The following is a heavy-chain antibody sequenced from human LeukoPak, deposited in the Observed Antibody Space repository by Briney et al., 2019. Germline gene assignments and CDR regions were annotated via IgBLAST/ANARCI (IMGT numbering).Heavy chain of an antibody. Sequence: SETLSLTCTVSGGSISSSSYYWGWIRQPPGKGLEWIGSIYYSGSTYYNPSLKSRVTISVDTSKKQFSLRLSSVTAADTAVYYCARHWLDSGTPDRFDYWGQGTLVTVSS. CDR1: GGSISSSSYY. J-gene: IGHJ4*02. CDR3: ARHWLDSGTPDRFDY. D-gene: IGHD3-10*01. CDR2: IYYSGST. V-gene: IGHV4-39*01.